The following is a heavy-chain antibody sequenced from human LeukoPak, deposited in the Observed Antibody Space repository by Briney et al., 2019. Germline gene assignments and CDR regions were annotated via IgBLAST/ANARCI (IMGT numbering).Heavy chain of an antibody. CDR3: VREREKQWLF. D-gene: IGHD6-19*01. V-gene: IGHV4-59*12. CDR1: GGSISSYY. J-gene: IGHJ4*02. CDR2: IYYSGSA. Sequence: SSETLSLTCTVSGGSISSYYWSWIRQPPGKGLEWIGYIYYSGSADYNPSLKSRVTLSVDTSKNQFSLKLNSVTAADTAVYYCVREREKQWLFWGQGTLVPVSS.